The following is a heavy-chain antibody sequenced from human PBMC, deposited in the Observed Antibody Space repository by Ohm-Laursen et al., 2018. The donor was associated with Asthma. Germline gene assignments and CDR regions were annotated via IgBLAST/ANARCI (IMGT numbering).Heavy chain of an antibody. Sequence: SLRLSCAASGFTFDDYAMNWVRQAPGKGLEWVSGISWNSGSIVYADSAKGRFTISRDNAKNSLYLQMNSLRAEDTALYYCAKDIKVTSGYNYPYYYYYGMDVWGQGTTVTVSS. CDR2: ISWNSGSI. J-gene: IGHJ6*02. CDR3: AKDIKVTSGYNYPYYYYYGMDV. V-gene: IGHV3-9*01. D-gene: IGHD5-24*01. CDR1: GFTFDDYA.